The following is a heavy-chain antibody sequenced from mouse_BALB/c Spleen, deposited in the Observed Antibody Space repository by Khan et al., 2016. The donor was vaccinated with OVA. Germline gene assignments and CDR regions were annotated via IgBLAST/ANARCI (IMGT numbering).Heavy chain of an antibody. CDR2: ISYSGST. V-gene: IGHV3-2*02. CDR3: ARGNYYGYAMDY. Sequence: EVQLQESGPGLVKPSHSLSLTCTVTGYSITSNYARNWIRQFPGNKLEWMGYISYSGSTNYNPSLKSRISITRDTSKNQFFLQLNSVTTEDTATYYCARGNYYGYAMDYWGQGTSITVSS. D-gene: IGHD1-1*01. CDR1: GYSITSNYA. J-gene: IGHJ4*01.